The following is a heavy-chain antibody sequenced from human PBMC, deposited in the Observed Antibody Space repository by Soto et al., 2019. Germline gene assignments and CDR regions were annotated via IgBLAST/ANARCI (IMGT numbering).Heavy chain of an antibody. Sequence: GGPLRLSCAASEFTFSSYSMNWVRQAPGKGLEWVSSISSSSSYIYYADSVKGRFTISRDNAKNSLYLQMNSLRAEDTAVYYCARGSIAAADYGMDVWGQGTMGTVSS. CDR1: EFTFSSYS. V-gene: IGHV3-21*01. CDR3: ARGSIAAADYGMDV. D-gene: IGHD6-13*01. CDR2: ISSSSSYI. J-gene: IGHJ6*02.